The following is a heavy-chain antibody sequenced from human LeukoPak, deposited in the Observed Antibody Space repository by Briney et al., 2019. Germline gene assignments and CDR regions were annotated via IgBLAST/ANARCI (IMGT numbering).Heavy chain of an antibody. D-gene: IGHD6-13*01. J-gene: IGHJ3*02. V-gene: IGHV1-69*05. CDR1: GGTFSSYA. CDR2: IIPIFGTA. CDR3: ARDLDGAAAGTGAFDI. Sequence: SVKVSCKASGGTFSSYAISWVRQAPGQGLEWMGGIIPIFGTANYAQKFQGRVTITMDESTSTAYMELSSLRSEDTAVYYCARDLDGAAAGTGAFDIWGQGTMVTVSS.